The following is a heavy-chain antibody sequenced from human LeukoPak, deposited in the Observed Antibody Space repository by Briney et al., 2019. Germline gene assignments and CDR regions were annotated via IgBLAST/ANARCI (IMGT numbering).Heavy chain of an antibody. CDR1: GFTFSSYA. J-gene: IGHJ4*02. CDR3: AKDLQPGHRSMIVVAFDY. CDR2: ISGSGGST. V-gene: IGHV3-23*01. Sequence: PGGSLRLSCAASGFTFSSYAMSWVRQAPGKGLEWVSAISGSGGSTYYADSVKGRFTISRDNSKNTLYLQMNSLRAEDTAVYYCAKDLQPGHRSMIVVAFDYWGQGTLVTVSS. D-gene: IGHD3-22*01.